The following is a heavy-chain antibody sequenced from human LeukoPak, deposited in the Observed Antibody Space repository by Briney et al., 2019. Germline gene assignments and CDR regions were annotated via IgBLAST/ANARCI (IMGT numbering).Heavy chain of an antibody. CDR1: GGSISSSSYY. J-gene: IGHJ4*02. Sequence: SETLSLTGTGSGGSISSSSYYWGWIRQPPGKRLEWIGSIYYSGCAYYNPSLMSRVTISVGTSKNQFSLKLSSVTAADTAVYYCARDYYDFWSGYSYYFDYWGQGTLVTVSS. V-gene: IGHV4-39*01. D-gene: IGHD3-3*01. CDR3: ARDYYDFWSGYSYYFDY. CDR2: IYYSGCA.